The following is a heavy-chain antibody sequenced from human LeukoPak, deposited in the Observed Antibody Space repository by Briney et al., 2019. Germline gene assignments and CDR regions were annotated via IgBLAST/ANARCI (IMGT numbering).Heavy chain of an antibody. CDR1: GFTFSNAW. J-gene: IGHJ4*02. CDR2: ISSSGTST. V-gene: IGHV3-23*01. Sequence: GGSLRLSCAASGFTFSNAWMSWVRQAPGKGLEWVSAISSSGTSTYYADSVKGRFTVSRDNSKNTLYLQMNSLRAEDTAVYYCVKESWRFFDYWGQGTLVTVSS. CDR3: VKESWRFFDY. D-gene: IGHD3-10*01.